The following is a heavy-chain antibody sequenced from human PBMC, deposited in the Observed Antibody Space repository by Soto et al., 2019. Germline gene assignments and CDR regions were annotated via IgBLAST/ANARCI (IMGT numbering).Heavy chain of an antibody. Sequence: PGGSLRLSCAASGFTVSSNYMSWVRQAPGKGLEWVSVIYSGGSTYYADAVKGRFTISRDNSKNTLDLQMNSLRAEDTAVYYCARGGEYYDFWSGYYGDYWGQGTLVTVSS. J-gene: IGHJ4*02. CDR3: ARGGEYYDFWSGYYGDY. CDR2: IYSGGST. CDR1: GFTVSSNY. D-gene: IGHD3-3*01. V-gene: IGHV3-53*01.